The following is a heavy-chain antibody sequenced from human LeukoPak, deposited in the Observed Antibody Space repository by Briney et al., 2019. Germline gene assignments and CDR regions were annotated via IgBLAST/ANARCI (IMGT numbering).Heavy chain of an antibody. Sequence: ASVKVSCKASGYSFLSYGIAWVRQAPGQGLEWMGWIRTDSGNTNYARRFQDRVSMTTDTSTSTAYMELRSLRSDDTAVYYCARVSGLPVGIYFFDHWGQGTLATVSS. CDR1: GYSFLSYG. J-gene: IGHJ4*02. D-gene: IGHD3-22*01. CDR2: IRTDSGNT. CDR3: ARVSGLPVGIYFFDH. V-gene: IGHV1-18*01.